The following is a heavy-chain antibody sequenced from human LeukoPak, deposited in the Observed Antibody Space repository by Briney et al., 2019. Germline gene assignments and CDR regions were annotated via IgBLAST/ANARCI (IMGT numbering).Heavy chain of an antibody. CDR1: GGSISSYY. D-gene: IGHD3/OR15-3a*01. CDR2: IYYSGST. V-gene: IGHV4-59*01. CDR3: ARFGRGTSWFDP. J-gene: IGHJ5*02. Sequence: SSETLSLTCTVSGGSISSYYWSWIRQPPGKGLEWIGYIYYSGSTNYNPSLKSRVTISVDTSKNQFSLKLSSVTAADTAVYYCARFGRGTSWFDPWGQGTLVTVSS.